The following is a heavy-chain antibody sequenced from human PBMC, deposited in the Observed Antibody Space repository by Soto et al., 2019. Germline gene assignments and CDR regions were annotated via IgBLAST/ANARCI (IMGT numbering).Heavy chain of an antibody. J-gene: IGHJ2*01. D-gene: IGHD1-1*01. V-gene: IGHV1-2*06. Sequence: ASVKVSCKASGYIFTDYYMHWVRQAPGQELGWMGRINPNSGGTNYAQKFQGRVTMTRDTSISTAYTELSSLRSEDTATYYCARDKVWNPRPAVWQTPPMTDRGR. CDR2: INPNSGGT. CDR1: GYIFTDYY. CDR3: ARDKVWNPRPAVWQTPPMTD.